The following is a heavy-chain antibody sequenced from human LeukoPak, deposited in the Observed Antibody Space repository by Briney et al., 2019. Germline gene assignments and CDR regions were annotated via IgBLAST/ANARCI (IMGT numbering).Heavy chain of an antibody. CDR2: TYYRSKWYN. D-gene: IGHD3-22*01. V-gene: IGHV6-1*01. CDR1: GDSVSSNSAA. J-gene: IGHJ5*02. Sequence: SQTLSLTCAISGDSVSSNSAAWNWIRQSPSRGLEWLGRTYYRSKWYNDYAVSVISRITINPDTSKNQFSLQLNSVTPEDTAVYYCAREYYYDSSGYCNWFDPWGQGTLVTVSS. CDR3: AREYYYDSSGYCNWFDP.